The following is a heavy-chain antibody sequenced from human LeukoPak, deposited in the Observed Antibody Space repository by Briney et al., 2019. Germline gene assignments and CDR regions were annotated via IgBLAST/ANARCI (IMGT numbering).Heavy chain of an antibody. Sequence: GGSLRLSCAASGFTFSDSYMTWVRQAPGKGVEWVAYISGSGHDINYSESAKGRFTISRDNAKNSLYLQMSSLRVEDTAVYYCTRHPRHLDSWGQGTLDTVSS. CDR1: GFTFSDSY. D-gene: IGHD6-6*01. V-gene: IGHV3-11*04. CDR2: ISGSGHDI. J-gene: IGHJ4*02. CDR3: TRHPRHLDS.